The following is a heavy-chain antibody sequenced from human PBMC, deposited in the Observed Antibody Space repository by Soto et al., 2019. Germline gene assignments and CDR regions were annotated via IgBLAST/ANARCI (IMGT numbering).Heavy chain of an antibody. CDR2: INHSGST. CDR1: GGSFSGYY. J-gene: IGHJ6*02. CDR3: ARVSGIYYGMDV. V-gene: IGHV4-34*01. Sequence: QVQLQQWGAGLLKPSATLSLTCAVFGGSFSGYYWSWIRQPPGKGLEWIGEINHSGSTNYNPSLKSRVTISVDTSKNQFSLKLSSVTAADTAVYYCARVSGIYYGMDVWGQGTTVTVSS. D-gene: IGHD3-10*01.